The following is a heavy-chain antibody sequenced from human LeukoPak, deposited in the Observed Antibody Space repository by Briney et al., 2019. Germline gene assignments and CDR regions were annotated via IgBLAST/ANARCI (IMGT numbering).Heavy chain of an antibody. D-gene: IGHD1-26*01. V-gene: IGHV4-61*02. CDR3: ARVGGYSGSYYYFDN. CDR1: GRSLSSATFY. Sequence: SQTLSLTCTVSGRSLSSATFYWSWIRQPPGKGLEWIGRVYTSGSTDYNSSFMSRVTISIDTSKNQFFLKLSSVTAADTAVYYCARVGGYSGSYYYFDNWGQGTLVTVSS. J-gene: IGHJ4*02. CDR2: VYTSGST.